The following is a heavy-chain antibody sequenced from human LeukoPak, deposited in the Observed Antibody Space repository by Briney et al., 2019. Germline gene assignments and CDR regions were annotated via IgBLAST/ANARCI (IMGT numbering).Heavy chain of an antibody. Sequence: QPGGSLSLSCAASGFTFSSYGMHWVRQAPGKGLEWVAVIWYDGSNKYYADSVKGRFTISRDNSKNTLYLQMNSLRAEDTAVYYCARDANRARYFDYWGQGTLVAVSS. V-gene: IGHV3-33*01. CDR2: IWYDGSNK. CDR1: GFTFSSYG. D-gene: IGHD1-14*01. J-gene: IGHJ4*02. CDR3: ARDANRARYFDY.